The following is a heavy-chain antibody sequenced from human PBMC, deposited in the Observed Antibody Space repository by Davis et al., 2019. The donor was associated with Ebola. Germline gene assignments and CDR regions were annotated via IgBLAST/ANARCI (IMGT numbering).Heavy chain of an antibody. CDR1: GFTFSSYG. D-gene: IGHD3-9*01. V-gene: IGHV3-33*01. CDR3: ARDRIRYFDWLLYDDYGMDV. Sequence: GGSLRLSCAASGFTFSSYGMHWVRQAPGKGLEWVAVIWYDGSNKYYADSVKGRFTISRDNSKNTLYLQMNSLRAEDTAVYYCARDRIRYFDWLLYDDYGMDVWGQGTTVTVSS. J-gene: IGHJ6*02. CDR2: IWYDGSNK.